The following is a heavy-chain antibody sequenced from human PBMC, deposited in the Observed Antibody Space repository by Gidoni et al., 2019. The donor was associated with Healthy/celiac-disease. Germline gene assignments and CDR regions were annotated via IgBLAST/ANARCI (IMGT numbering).Heavy chain of an antibody. CDR3: ARTVVVVPAAMSSYYYYGMDV. Sequence: QVTLRESGPALVKPTQTLTLTCTFSGFSLSTSGMCVRWIRQPPGKALEWLARIDWDDDKYYSTSLKTRLTISKDTSKNQVVLTMTNMDPVDTATYYCARTVVVVPAAMSSYYYYGMDVWGQGTTVTVSS. CDR1: GFSLSTSGMC. J-gene: IGHJ6*02. V-gene: IGHV2-70*15. D-gene: IGHD2-2*01. CDR2: IDWDDDK.